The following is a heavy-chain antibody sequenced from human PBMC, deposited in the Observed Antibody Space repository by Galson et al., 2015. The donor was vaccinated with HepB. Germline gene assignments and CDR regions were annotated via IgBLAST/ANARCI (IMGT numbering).Heavy chain of an antibody. D-gene: IGHD3-10*01. V-gene: IGHV3-7*04. Sequence: SLRLSCAASGFTFSNYWMNWFRQAPGKGPEWVANIKTDGSAKNYVDSVKGRFTISRDNAQNPLYLQMDSLRVEDTAVYYCARDRYYGSGDYWGQGTLVTVSS. J-gene: IGHJ4*02. CDR2: IKTDGSAK. CDR3: ARDRYYGSGDY. CDR1: GFTFSNYW.